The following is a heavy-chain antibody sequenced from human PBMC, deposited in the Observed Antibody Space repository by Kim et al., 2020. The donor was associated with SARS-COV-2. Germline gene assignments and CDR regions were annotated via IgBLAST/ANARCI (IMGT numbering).Heavy chain of an antibody. J-gene: IGHJ6*02. CDR1: GYTFTSYA. V-gene: IGHV1-3*01. Sequence: ASVKVSCKASGYTFTSYAMHWVRQAPGQRLEWMGWINAGNGNTKYSQKFQGRVTITRDTSASTAYMELSSLRSEDTAVYYCAREGGVRGAHYYYYYGMDVWGQGTTVTVSS. CDR2: INAGNGNT. D-gene: IGHD3-10*01. CDR3: AREGGVRGAHYYYYYGMDV.